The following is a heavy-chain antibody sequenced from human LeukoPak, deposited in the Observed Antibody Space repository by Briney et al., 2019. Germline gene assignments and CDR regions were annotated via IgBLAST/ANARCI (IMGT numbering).Heavy chain of an antibody. CDR2: IYYSGST. Sequence: SETLSLTCTVSGGSISSYYWSWIRQPPGKGLEWIGYIYYSGSTNYNPALKRRGTISIDTSNNQFPLKLSSVTAADTAVYYCARIVGSDYVWGSYRYDPYYFDYWGQGTLVTVSS. CDR1: GGSISSYY. J-gene: IGHJ4*02. D-gene: IGHD3-16*02. CDR3: ARIVGSDYVWGSYRYDPYYFDY. V-gene: IGHV4-59*08.